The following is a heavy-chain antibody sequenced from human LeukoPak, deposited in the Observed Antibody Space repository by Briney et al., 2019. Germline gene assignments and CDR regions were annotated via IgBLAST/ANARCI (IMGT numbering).Heavy chain of an antibody. CDR2: INPSGGTT. V-gene: IGHV1-46*01. CDR3: ARDSGDWTVDY. CDR1: GYTFTSYY. J-gene: IGHJ4*02. D-gene: IGHD2-21*02. Sequence: ASVKVSCKASGYTFTSYYMHWVRQAPARGLEWMGIINPSGGTTNYAQKFQGRGTMTRDTSTSTDYLELTSLRSEDTAVYYCARDSGDWTVDYWGQGTLVTVSS.